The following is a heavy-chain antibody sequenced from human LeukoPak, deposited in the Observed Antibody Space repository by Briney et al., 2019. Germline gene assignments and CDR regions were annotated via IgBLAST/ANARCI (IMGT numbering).Heavy chain of an antibody. CDR1: GYYISDGYY. V-gene: IGHV4-38-2*02. J-gene: IGHJ4*02. CDR2: FYHSGRT. D-gene: IGHD2-2*02. Sequence: PSEILSLTCTVSGYYISDGYYWGWIRPPPGKGLEWIGTFYHSGRTYYNLSLKSRVTISEDKPKNQFSLKLSSVTAADTAVYYCARDPTGYCSSASCYTAYWGQGTPVTVSS. CDR3: ARDPTGYCSSASCYTAY.